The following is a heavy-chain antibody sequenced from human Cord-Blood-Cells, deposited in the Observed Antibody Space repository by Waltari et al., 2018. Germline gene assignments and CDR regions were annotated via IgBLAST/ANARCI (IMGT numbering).Heavy chain of an antibody. J-gene: IGHJ3*02. D-gene: IGHD1-1*01. CDR3: ATDQLGYDAFDI. Sequence: QVQLVQSGAEVKKPGASVKVSCKVSGYTLTELSMHWVRQAPGKGLEWVGGFGPENGETNNARKFQGRVTMTEETSTDTAYMELSSLRSEDTAVYYCATDQLGYDAFDIWGQGTMVTVSS. CDR1: GYTLTELS. CDR2: FGPENGET. V-gene: IGHV1-24*01.